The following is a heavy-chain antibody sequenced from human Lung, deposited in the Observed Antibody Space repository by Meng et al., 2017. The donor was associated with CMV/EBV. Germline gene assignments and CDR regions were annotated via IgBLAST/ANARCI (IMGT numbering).Heavy chain of an antibody. D-gene: IGHD2-2*01. V-gene: IGHV3-23*01. Sequence: GESLKISCAASGFTFSSYAMNWARQAPGKGLEWVSAVSGSGGTTYYADSVKGRFTISRDNSKNTLYLQMNSRRAEDTAVYYCAKVVVPAAMRNWCDPWGQGTXVTVSS. CDR3: AKVVVPAAMRNWCDP. CDR2: VSGSGGTT. CDR1: GFTFSSYA. J-gene: IGHJ5*02.